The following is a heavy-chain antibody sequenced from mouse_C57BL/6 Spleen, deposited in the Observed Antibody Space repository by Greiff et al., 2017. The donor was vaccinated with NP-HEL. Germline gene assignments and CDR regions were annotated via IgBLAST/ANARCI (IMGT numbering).Heavy chain of an antibody. J-gene: IGHJ2*01. D-gene: IGHD1-1*01. CDR2: IYPGDGDT. CDR3: ARSGLLRCFDY. V-gene: IGHV1-82*01. CDR1: GYAFSSSW. Sequence: VQLQQSGPELVKPGASVKISCKASGYAFSSSWMNWVKQRPGKGLEWIGRIYPGDGDTNYNGKFKGKATLTADKSSSTAYMQLSSLTSEDSAVYFCARSGLLRCFDYWGQGTTLTVSS.